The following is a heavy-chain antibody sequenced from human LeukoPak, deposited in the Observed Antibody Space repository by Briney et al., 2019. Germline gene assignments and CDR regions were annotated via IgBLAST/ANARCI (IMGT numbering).Heavy chain of an antibody. CDR1: GYTFTSYY. V-gene: IGHV1-18*01. CDR2: ISAYNGIT. Sequence: GASVKVSCTASGYTFTSYYINWMRQAPGQGLEWMGWISAYNGITNYAQKLQDRVTMTTDTSTSTAYMELRSLTSDDTAVYYCARDSGSDSSNWYGKWLAPWGQGTLVTVSS. D-gene: IGHD6-13*01. CDR3: ARDSGSDSSNWYGKWLAP. J-gene: IGHJ5*02.